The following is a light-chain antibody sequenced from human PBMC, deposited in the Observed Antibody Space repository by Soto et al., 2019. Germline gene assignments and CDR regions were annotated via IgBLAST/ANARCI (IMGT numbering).Light chain of an antibody. Sequence: QSVLTQPASVSGSPGQSITISCTGTSSDVGGYNYVSWYQQHPGKAPKFMIYDVSNRPSGVSNRFSGSKSGITASLTISGLQAEDDVDYYCSSYTTSNTRQIVFGTGTMVTVL. J-gene: IGLJ1*01. CDR1: SSDVGGYNY. CDR3: SSYTTSNTRQIV. V-gene: IGLV2-14*01. CDR2: DVS.